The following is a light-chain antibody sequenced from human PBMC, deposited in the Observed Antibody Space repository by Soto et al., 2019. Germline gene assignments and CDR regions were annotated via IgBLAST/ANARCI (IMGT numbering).Light chain of an antibody. CDR2: DAS. CDR3: QQRSNWPPVFN. CDR1: QSVSSY. V-gene: IGKV3-11*01. J-gene: IGKJ3*01. Sequence: EIVLTQSPATLSLSPGERATLSCRASQSVSSYLAWYQQKPGQAPRLLIYDASNWATGIPARFSGSGSGTDFTLTISSLEPEDFAVYYCQQRSNWPPVFNFGPGTKVDIK.